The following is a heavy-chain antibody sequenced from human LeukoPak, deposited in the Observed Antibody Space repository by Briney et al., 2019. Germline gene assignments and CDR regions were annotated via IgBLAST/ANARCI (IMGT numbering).Heavy chain of an antibody. CDR2: LSSGGGST. CDR1: GFTFSHHR. J-gene: IGHJ3*02. D-gene: IGHD3-3*01. CDR3: ARDRPGNYDFWSGYYRNGEDALDM. Sequence: GGSLRLSCTTSGFTFSHHRMHWVRQAPRGGLVWGARLSSGGGSTPYGAFVKGRFTISRGNAQSTLHLQMTSLRAEDTAVYSCARDRPGNYDFWSGYYRNGEDALDMWGQGTMVTLSS. V-gene: IGHV3-74*03.